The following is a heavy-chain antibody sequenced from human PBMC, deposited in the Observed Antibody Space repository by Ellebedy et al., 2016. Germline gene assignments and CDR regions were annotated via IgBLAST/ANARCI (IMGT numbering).Heavy chain of an antibody. D-gene: IGHD6-13*01. Sequence: GSLRLSXTVSGGAISSYYWSWIRQPPGKGLEWIGYIYYSGSTNYNPSLKSRVTISVDTSKNQFSLKLSSVTAADTAVYYCARASRVARIASMGYWGQGTLVTVSS. CDR3: ARASRVARIASMGY. V-gene: IGHV4-59*13. J-gene: IGHJ4*02. CDR2: IYYSGST. CDR1: GGAISSYY.